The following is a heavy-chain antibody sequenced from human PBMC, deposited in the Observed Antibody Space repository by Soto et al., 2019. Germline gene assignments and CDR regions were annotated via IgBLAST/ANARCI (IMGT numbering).Heavy chain of an antibody. Sequence: GGSLRLSCAASGFTFSDSAMHWVRQASGKGLEWVGRIRSKANNYATVYAASVKGRFTISRDDSKKTAYLQMNSLKTEDTAVYFCARIWSERETNFDHWGRGTLGTV. CDR3: ARIWSERETNFDH. V-gene: IGHV3-73*01. D-gene: IGHD1-26*01. CDR1: GFTFSDSA. J-gene: IGHJ4*02. CDR2: IRSKANNYAT.